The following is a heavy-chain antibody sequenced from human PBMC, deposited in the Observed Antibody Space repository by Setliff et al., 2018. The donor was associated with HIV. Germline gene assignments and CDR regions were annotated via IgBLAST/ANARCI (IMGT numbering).Heavy chain of an antibody. Sequence: SETLSLTCTVSGGSITSGNYFWTWIRQPAGKGLEWIGHIYTDGSTNYNPSLKSRVTISVDTSKNQFSLKLSSVTAADTAVYYCARGLFWFDPWGQGTLVTVSS. CDR1: GGSITSGNYF. J-gene: IGHJ5*02. V-gene: IGHV4-61*09. CDR3: ARGLFWFDP. CDR2: IYTDGST.